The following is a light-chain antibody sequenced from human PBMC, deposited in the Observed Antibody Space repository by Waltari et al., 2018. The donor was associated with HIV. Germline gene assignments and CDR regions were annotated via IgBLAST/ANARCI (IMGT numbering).Light chain of an antibody. CDR2: CAS. CDR1: QSLFYSSKNKNF. J-gene: IGKJ2*02. CDR3: QQYYATSGT. V-gene: IGKV4-1*01. Sequence: DIVMTQSPDFLSVSLGERATINCKSSQSLFYSSKNKNFLALYQVKTQQAPKLHLYCASTPHVAVSGRFSGRGSGADVTLYIDSLQREDVAVYDCQQYYATSGTFGGGT.